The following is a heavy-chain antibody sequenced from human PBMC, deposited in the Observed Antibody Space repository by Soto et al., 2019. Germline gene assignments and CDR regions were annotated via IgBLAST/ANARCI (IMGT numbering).Heavy chain of an antibody. CDR2: INSDGSST. CDR3: ASPSYSSSSAWGMDV. Sequence: PGGSLRLSCAASGFTFSSYWMHWVRQAPGKGLVWVSRINSDGSSTSYADSVKGRFTISRDNAKNTLYLQMNSLGAEDTAVYYCASPSYSSSSAWGMDVWGQGTTVTVSS. CDR1: GFTFSSYW. J-gene: IGHJ6*02. D-gene: IGHD6-6*01. V-gene: IGHV3-74*01.